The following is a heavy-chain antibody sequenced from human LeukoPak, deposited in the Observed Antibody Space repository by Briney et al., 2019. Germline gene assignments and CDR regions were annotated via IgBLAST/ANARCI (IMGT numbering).Heavy chain of an antibody. CDR2: IYYSGST. Sequence: PSETLSLTCTVSGGSISSYYWSWIRQPPGKGLEWIGYIYYSGSTNYNPSLKSRVTISVDTSKNQFSLKLSSVTAADTAVYYCARGDGYNSAFDIWGQGTMVTVSS. J-gene: IGHJ3*02. V-gene: IGHV4-59*01. D-gene: IGHD5-24*01. CDR1: GGSISSYY. CDR3: ARGDGYNSAFDI.